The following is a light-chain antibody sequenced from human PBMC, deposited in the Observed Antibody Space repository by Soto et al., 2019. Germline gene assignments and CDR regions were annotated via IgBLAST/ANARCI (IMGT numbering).Light chain of an antibody. CDR2: DVS. Sequence: QSALTQPASVSGSPGQSITLLCTGTSSDVGGYNSVPWYQQHPGKAPKLMIHDVSNRPSGVSNRFSGSKSGNTASLTISGLQAEDEADYYCSSYTSSSSYVFGNGTKVTVL. V-gene: IGLV2-14*01. CDR3: SSYTSSSSYV. CDR1: SSDVGGYNS. J-gene: IGLJ1*01.